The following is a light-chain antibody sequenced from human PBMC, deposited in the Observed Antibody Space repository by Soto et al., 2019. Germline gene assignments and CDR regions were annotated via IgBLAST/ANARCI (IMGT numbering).Light chain of an antibody. Sequence: DIQMTQSPSSLSASVGDRVTITCQASHDITNYLNWYQHKPGKAPKLLIYGASNLETGVPSRFSGSCSGTDFTFTISSLQPEDIATYYCQYCDYLPLFGPGTTVDFK. CDR3: QYCDYLPL. CDR2: GAS. J-gene: IGKJ3*01. V-gene: IGKV1-33*01. CDR1: HDITNY.